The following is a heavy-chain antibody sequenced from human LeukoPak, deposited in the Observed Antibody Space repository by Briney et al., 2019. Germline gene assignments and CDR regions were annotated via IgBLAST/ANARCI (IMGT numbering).Heavy chain of an antibody. V-gene: IGHV1-69*04. CDR2: IIPILGIA. Sequence: GASVKVSCKASGGTFSSYAISWVRQAPGQGLEWMGRIIPILGIANYAQKFQGRVTITADKSTSTAYMELSSLRSEDTAVYYCATLSEAASSSSWYSRGGMDVWGQGTTVTVSS. D-gene: IGHD6-13*01. J-gene: IGHJ6*02. CDR1: GGTFSSYA. CDR3: ATLSEAASSSSWYSRGGMDV.